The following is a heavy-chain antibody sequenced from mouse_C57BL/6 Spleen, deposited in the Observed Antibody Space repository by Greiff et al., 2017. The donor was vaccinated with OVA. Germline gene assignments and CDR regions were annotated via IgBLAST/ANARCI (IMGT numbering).Heavy chain of an antibody. Sequence: EVQRVESVAELVRPGASVKLSCTASGFNIKNTYMHWVKQRPEQGLEWIGRIDPANGNTKYAPKFQGKATITADTSSNTAYLQLSSLTSEDTAIYYCARVYDGYYGDAMDYWGQGTSVTVSS. V-gene: IGHV14-3*01. CDR2: IDPANGNT. CDR3: ARVYDGYYGDAMDY. J-gene: IGHJ4*01. D-gene: IGHD2-3*01. CDR1: GFNIKNTY.